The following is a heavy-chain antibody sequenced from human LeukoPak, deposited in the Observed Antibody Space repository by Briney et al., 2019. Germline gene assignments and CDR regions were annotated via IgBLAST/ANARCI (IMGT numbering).Heavy chain of an antibody. D-gene: IGHD6-19*01. CDR2: INSDGSST. Sequence: PGGSLRLSCAVSGLTFSSYWMYWVRQVPGKGLVWVSRINSDGSSTNYADSVKGRFTISRDNAKNTLCLQMNSLRAEDTALYYCARGGGYSSGAIDYWGQGTLVTVSS. CDR3: ARGGGYSSGAIDY. V-gene: IGHV3-74*01. CDR1: GLTFSSYW. J-gene: IGHJ4*02.